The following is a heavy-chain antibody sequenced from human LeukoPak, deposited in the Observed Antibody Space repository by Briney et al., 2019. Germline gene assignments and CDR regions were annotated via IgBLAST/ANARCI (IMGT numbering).Heavy chain of an antibody. Sequence: GASVKVSCKTLGYTFITSSIYWVRQAPGQRLEWLGWITVASGNTRYSENLQGRVTLTSDTSANTAYMELHNLKFEDTAVYYCVGGSLGYWGQGTLVTVSP. CDR2: ITVASGNT. J-gene: IGHJ4*02. CDR1: GYTFITSS. CDR3: VGGSLGY. V-gene: IGHV1-3*01.